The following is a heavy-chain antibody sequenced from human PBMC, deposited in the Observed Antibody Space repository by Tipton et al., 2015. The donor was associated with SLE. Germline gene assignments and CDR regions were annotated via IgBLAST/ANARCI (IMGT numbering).Heavy chain of an antibody. CDR1: GFTFRSYG. CDR2: IRYDGSNK. J-gene: IGHJ4*02. V-gene: IGHV3-30*02. CDR3: APGITGMGPYFDY. Sequence: SLRLSCAASGFTFRSYGMHWVRQATGKGLEWVAFIRYDGSNKYYADSVKGRFTIARDNSKNTLYLQMNSLRAEDTAVYYCAPGITGMGPYFDYWGQGALVTVSS. D-gene: IGHD1-20*01.